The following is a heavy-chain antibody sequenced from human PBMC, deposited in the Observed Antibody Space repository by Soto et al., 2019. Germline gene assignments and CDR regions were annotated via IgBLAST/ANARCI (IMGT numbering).Heavy chain of an antibody. CDR2: VSSDGSNK. V-gene: IGHV3-30*03. CDR3: ATNDWDY. CDR1: GFTFSSYA. D-gene: IGHD3-3*01. Sequence: GSLRLTCADSGFTFSSYAMHWVRQAPGKGLEWVAVVSSDGSNKWYADSVKGRFTISRDNSKNTLYLQMSSLRADDTAIYFCATNDWDYWGQGTLVTVYS. J-gene: IGHJ4*02.